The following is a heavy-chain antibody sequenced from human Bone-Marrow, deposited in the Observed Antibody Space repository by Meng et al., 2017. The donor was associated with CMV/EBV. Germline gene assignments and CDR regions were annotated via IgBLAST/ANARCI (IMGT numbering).Heavy chain of an antibody. CDR3: ATEKGGPGSSSSYYYYGMDV. J-gene: IGHJ6*02. Sequence: ASVKVSCKASGYTFTGYYMHWVRQAPGQGLEWMGWINPNSGGTNYAQKFQGRVTMTEDTSTDTAYMELSSLRSEDTAVYYCATEKGGPGSSSSYYYYGMDVWGQGTTVTVSS. D-gene: IGHD6-6*01. CDR1: GYTFTGYY. V-gene: IGHV1-2*02. CDR2: INPNSGGT.